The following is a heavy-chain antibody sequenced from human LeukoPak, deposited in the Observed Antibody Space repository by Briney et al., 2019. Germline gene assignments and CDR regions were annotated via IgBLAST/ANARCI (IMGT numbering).Heavy chain of an antibody. CDR1: GYTFSSFS. CDR3: ARLRRNSDSSGYYYYYDY. J-gene: IGHJ4*02. Sequence: GGPLRLSCVASGYTFSSFSINWVRQAPGKGLEWVSSISVRSNYIYYADSVRGRFSRDDARNSLYLQMDSPRGDDTAVYYCARLRRNSDSSGYYYYYDYWGQGTLVTVSS. D-gene: IGHD3-22*01. CDR2: ISVRSNYI. V-gene: IGHV3-21*01.